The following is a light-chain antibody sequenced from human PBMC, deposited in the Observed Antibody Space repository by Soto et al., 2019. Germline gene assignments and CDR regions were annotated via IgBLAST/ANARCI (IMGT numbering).Light chain of an antibody. V-gene: IGKV1-33*01. J-gene: IGKJ5*01. CDR3: QRYDSLPPT. CDR1: HDIKEL. CDR2: DAS. Sequence: DIELTQSTSSLSTSVGDRVTITCQADHDIKELLNWYQAKPGKAPKLLIYDASNLQTGVPSRFSGSGSGTRFTFTTSSLQPEDIATYYCQRYDSLPPTFGQGTRLDIK.